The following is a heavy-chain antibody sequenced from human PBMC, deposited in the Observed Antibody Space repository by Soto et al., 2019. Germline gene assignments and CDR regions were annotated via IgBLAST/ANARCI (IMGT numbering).Heavy chain of an antibody. J-gene: IGHJ6*02. Sequence: QVQLVESGGGVVQPGRSLRLSCAASGFTFSSYGMHWVRQAPGKGLEWVAVISHDGSNKYYADSVKGRFTISRDNSKNTLYLQMYSLRTEDTAVYYCAKAKNSSSWYSYGMDVWGQGTAVTVSS. CDR2: ISHDGSNK. D-gene: IGHD6-13*01. V-gene: IGHV3-30*18. CDR3: AKAKNSSSWYSYGMDV. CDR1: GFTFSSYG.